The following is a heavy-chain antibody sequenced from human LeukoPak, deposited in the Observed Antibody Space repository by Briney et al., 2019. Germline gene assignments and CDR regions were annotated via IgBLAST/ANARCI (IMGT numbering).Heavy chain of an antibody. CDR1: GFTFSSYG. J-gene: IGHJ4*02. CDR2: ITTTGGDT. Sequence: GGSLRLSCAASGFTFSSYGMNWVRQAPGKGLEWVSVITTTGGDTRYADSVKGRFTISRDNSKNTVYLQMNSLRAEDTAVYYCAKDRPFDYWGQGTLVTVSS. CDR3: AKDRPFDY. V-gene: IGHV3-23*01.